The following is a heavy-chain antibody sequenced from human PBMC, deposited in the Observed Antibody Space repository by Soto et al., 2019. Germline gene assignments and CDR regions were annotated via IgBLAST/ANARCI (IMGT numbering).Heavy chain of an antibody. D-gene: IGHD6-13*01. CDR3: ARDGFASIAAAGDMDV. CDR1: GFTLSSYR. CDR2: ISSSSTI. Sequence: GGSMRLSCAASGFTLSSYRMNWVRQAPGKGLEWVSYISSSSTIYYADSVKGRFTISRDNAKNSLYLQMNSLRAEDTAVYYCARDGFASIAAAGDMDVWGKGTTVTVSS. V-gene: IGHV3-48*04. J-gene: IGHJ6*03.